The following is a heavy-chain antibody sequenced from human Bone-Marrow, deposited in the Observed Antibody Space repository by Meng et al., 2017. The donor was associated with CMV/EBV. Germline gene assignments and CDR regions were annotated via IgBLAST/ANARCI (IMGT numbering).Heavy chain of an antibody. V-gene: IGHV3-53*01. CDR3: TRRRLPQGELDC. J-gene: IGHJ4*02. CDR1: GLTVSTNY. Sequence: EVQLVGSGGGLIQPGGSLRLSCAASGLTVSTNYMSWVRQAPGKGLDWVSAIYVGGDTYYADSVKGRFTLSRDNSKNTLFLQMNSLRVEDTAVYYCTRRRLPQGELDCWGQGTLVTVSS. D-gene: IGHD2-21*02. CDR2: IYVGGDT.